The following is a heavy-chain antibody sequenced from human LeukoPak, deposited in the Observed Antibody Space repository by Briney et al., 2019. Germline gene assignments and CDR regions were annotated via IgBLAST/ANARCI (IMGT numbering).Heavy chain of an antibody. V-gene: IGHV2-5*02. CDR1: GFSLSTSGVG. J-gene: IGHJ4*02. CDR3: ALGLYDSSGYYAPDFDY. CDR2: IYWDDDK. D-gene: IGHD3-22*01. Sequence: SDPTLVKPTQPLTLTCTFSGFSLSTSGVGVGWIRQPPVKALEWLALIYWDDDKRYSPSLKSRLTITKDTSKNQVVLTMTNMDPVDTATYYCALGLYDSSGYYAPDFDYWGQGTLVTVSS.